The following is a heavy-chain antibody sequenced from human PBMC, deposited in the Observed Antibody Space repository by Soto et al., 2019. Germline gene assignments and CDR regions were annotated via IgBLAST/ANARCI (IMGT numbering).Heavy chain of an antibody. CDR3: ASVDTTLITDY. J-gene: IGHJ4*01. CDR2: ILPIFGTT. V-gene: IGHV1-69*06. Sequence: GASVKVSCKAFGGTFSNFAISWVRQAPGHGLEWVGGILPIFGTTIYAQKLKDRFTMTADKSTATVYMEKSGLRSDDTAMYYCASVDTTLITDYWGRGTLVTVSS. D-gene: IGHD5-18*01. CDR1: GGTFSNFA.